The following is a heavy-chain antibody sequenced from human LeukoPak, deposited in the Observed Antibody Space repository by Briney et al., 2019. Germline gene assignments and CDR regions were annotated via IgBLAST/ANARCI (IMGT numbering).Heavy chain of an antibody. J-gene: IGHJ4*02. V-gene: IGHV1-24*01. D-gene: IGHD3-22*01. CDR3: ATDLYYYDSSGYYSPPDY. CDR2: FDPEDGET. CDR1: GYTLTELS. Sequence: ASVKVSCKVSGYTLTELSMHWVRQAPGKGLEWMGGFDPEDGETIYAQKFQGRVTMAEDTSTDTAYMELSSLRSEDTAVYYCATDLYYYDSSGYYSPPDYWGQGTLVTVSS.